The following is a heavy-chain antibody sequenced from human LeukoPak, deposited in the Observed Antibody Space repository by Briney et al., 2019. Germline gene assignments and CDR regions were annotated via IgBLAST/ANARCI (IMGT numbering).Heavy chain of an antibody. Sequence: PGESLKISCKGSGYSFSNYWIGWVRQMPGKGLGWMGIIYPGDFATRSIPCFQGQVTISADKSISTAYLPWSSLKASDTAMYYCARQYCSSTNCYTGSSYYLDYWGQGTLVTVSS. CDR2: IYPGDFAT. D-gene: IGHD2-2*02. CDR3: ARQYCSSTNCYTGSSYYLDY. CDR1: GYSFSNYW. J-gene: IGHJ4*02. V-gene: IGHV5-51*01.